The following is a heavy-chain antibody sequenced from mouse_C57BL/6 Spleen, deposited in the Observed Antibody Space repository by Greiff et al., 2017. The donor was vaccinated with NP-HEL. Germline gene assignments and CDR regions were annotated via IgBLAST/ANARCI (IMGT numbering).Heavy chain of an antibody. D-gene: IGHD1-1*01. CDR1: GYTFTDYY. J-gene: IGHJ4*01. CDR3: ARDFYYYGSSSDYYAMDY. CDR2: INPNNGGT. V-gene: IGHV1-26*01. Sequence: VQLQQSGPELVKPGASVKISCKASGYTFTDYYMNWVKQSHGKSLEWIGDINPNNGGTSYNQKFKGKATLTVDKSSSTAYMELRSLTSEDSAVYYCARDFYYYGSSSDYYAMDYWGQGTSVTVSS.